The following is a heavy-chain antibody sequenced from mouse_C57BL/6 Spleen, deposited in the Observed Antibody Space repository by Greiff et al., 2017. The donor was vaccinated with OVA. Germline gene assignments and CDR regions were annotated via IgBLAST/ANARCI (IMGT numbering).Heavy chain of an antibody. J-gene: IGHJ4*01. CDR3: ARDGTGRVDY. CDR2: ISDGGSYT. D-gene: IGHD4-1*01. CDR1: GFTFSSYA. Sequence: EVKLVESGGGLVKPGGSLKLSCAASGFTFSSYAMSWVRQTPEQRLEWVATISDGGSYTYYPDNVKGRFTITRDNAKNNLYLQMSQLKAEDTAMYYCARDGTGRVDYGGQGTSVTVSS. V-gene: IGHV5-4*03.